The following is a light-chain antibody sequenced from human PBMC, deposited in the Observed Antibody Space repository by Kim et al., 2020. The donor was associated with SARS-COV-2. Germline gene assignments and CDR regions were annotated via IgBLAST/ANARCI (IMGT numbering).Light chain of an antibody. J-gene: IGKJ5*01. V-gene: IGKV1-5*01. CDR3: QHHASYAIT. CDR2: DAS. Sequence: APVVARVSITCRASKDVSRWLAWYQQKPGKAPKLLIYDASTVESGVPSRFSGSGSGTEFSLTISSLQPDDFATYYCQHHASYAITFGQGTRLEIK. CDR1: KDVSRW.